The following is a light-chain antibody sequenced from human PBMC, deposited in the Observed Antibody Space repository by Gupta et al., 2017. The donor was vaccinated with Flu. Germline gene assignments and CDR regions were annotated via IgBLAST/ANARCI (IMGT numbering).Light chain of an antibody. V-gene: IGKV1-39*01. Sequence: DIQMTQSPSSLSASVGDRVTITCRASQSITTYLNWYQQKPGKAPTLLIYVTSNLQSGVPSRFSGSGSGTDFTLTISSLQPEDFATYYCQQSSRTPRTCGQGTKVEIK. CDR1: QSITTY. J-gene: IGKJ1*01. CDR3: QQSSRTPRT. CDR2: VTS.